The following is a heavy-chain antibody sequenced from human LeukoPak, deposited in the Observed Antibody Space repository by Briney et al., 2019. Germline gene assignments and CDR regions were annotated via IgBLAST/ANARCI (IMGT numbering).Heavy chain of an antibody. CDR2: ISYDGSNK. Sequence: GGSLRLSCAASGFTFSSYAMHWVRQAPGKGLEWVAVISYDGSNKYYADSVKGRFTISRDNAKNALYLQMNSLRAEDTAVYYCALGRKGSSWYTAWGQGTLVTVSS. CDR3: ALGRKGSSWYTA. CDR1: GFTFSSYA. J-gene: IGHJ5*02. D-gene: IGHD6-13*01. V-gene: IGHV3-30-3*01.